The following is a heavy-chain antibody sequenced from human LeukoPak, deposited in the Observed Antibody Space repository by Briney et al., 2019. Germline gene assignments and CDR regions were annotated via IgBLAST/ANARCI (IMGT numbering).Heavy chain of an antibody. CDR3: AKAASSSWPSYYYGMDV. J-gene: IGHJ6*02. CDR2: IAGSGGNT. D-gene: IGHD6-13*01. Sequence: ETLSLTCAVSGASIASHSWWSWVRPAPGKGLEWVSVIAGSGGNTYYADSVKGRFTISKDNSKNTVYLQMSSLRVDDTAVYYCAKAASSSWPSYYYGMDVWGQGTTVTVSS. V-gene: IGHV3-23*01. CDR1: GASIASHS.